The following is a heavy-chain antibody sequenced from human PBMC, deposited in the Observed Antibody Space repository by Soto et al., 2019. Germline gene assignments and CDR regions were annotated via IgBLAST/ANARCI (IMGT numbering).Heavy chain of an antibody. Sequence: PGESLKISCKGSGYSFTSYWIDWVRQMPGKGLEWMGIIFPGDSDTRYSPSFQGQVTISADKSITTAYLQWSSLKASDTAMYYCATLPHGSGSPVDVWGNGTTVTVSS. J-gene: IGHJ6*04. V-gene: IGHV5-51*01. D-gene: IGHD3-10*01. CDR1: GYSFTSYW. CDR2: IFPGDSDT. CDR3: ATLPHGSGSPVDV.